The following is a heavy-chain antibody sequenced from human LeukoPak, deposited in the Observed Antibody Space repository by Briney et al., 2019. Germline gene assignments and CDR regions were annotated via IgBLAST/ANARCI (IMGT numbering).Heavy chain of an antibody. CDR3: AREGSGGSGYYSGWFDP. V-gene: IGHV1-8*01. CDR2: MNPNSGNT. J-gene: IGHJ5*02. Sequence: ASVKVSCKASGYTFTSYDINWVRQATGQGLEWMGWMNPNSGNTGYAQKFQGRVTMTRNTSISTAYMELSSLRSEDTAVYYCAREGSGGSGYYSGWFDPWGQGTLVTVSS. D-gene: IGHD3-22*01. CDR1: GYTFTSYD.